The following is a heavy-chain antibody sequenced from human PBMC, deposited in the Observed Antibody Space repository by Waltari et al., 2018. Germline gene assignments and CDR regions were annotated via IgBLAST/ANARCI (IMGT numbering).Heavy chain of an antibody. J-gene: IGHJ2*01. CDR3: ARNADPGNDWYFDL. CDR1: RFMSSAYG. V-gene: IGHV3-33*01. D-gene: IGHD6-13*01. CDR2: KWANGNDK. Sequence: QVQLMESGGGVVQPGRSLRLSCAASRFMSSAYGIHGVRQAPGKGLEWVADKWANGNDKDYIDSVKGRFTISRDSSRNTVDLQMNSLRVEDTAIYYCARNADPGNDWYFDLWGRGTLVAVSS.